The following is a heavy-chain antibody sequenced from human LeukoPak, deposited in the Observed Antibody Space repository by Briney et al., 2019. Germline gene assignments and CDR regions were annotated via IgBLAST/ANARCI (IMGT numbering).Heavy chain of an antibody. D-gene: IGHD6-19*01. Sequence: GGSLRLSCAASGFTFSDYNMRWIRQAPGKGLEWVSSISRSGSTKYYADSVKGRFTISRDNAKNSLYLQMNSLRAEDTAVYYCARDRDNVAGTRGYDYWGQGTLVTVSS. CDR2: ISRSGSTK. CDR3: ARDRDNVAGTRGYDY. J-gene: IGHJ4*02. CDR1: GFTFSDYN. V-gene: IGHV3-11*04.